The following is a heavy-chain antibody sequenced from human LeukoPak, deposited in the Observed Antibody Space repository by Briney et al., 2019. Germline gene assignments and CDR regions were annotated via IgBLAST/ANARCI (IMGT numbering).Heavy chain of an antibody. V-gene: IGHV3-30*18. J-gene: IGHJ4*02. CDR1: GFSFSTYG. CDR2: ISYDGSDK. D-gene: IGHD1-26*01. Sequence: PGGSLRLSCAASGFSFSTYGMHWVRQAPGKGLERVTVISYDGSDKYYADSVKGRFTISRDNSRNTLYLQMSSLRVEDTAVYYCAKEVGTFTLDYWGQGTLVTVSS. CDR3: AKEVGTFTLDY.